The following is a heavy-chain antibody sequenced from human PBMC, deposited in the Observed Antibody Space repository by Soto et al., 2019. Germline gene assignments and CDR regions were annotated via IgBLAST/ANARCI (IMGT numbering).Heavy chain of an antibody. CDR3: ATRLGYSSGWSLGETDY. Sequence: QVQLQQWGAGLLKPSETLSLTCAVYGGSFSGYYWSWIRQPPGKGLEWLGEINHSGSTNYNPSLERRVGISVDTSKNQSALKLSSVTAADRAVYYCATRLGYSSGWSLGETDYWGQGTLVTVSS. J-gene: IGHJ4*02. CDR2: INHSGST. D-gene: IGHD6-19*01. CDR1: GGSFSGYY. V-gene: IGHV4-34*01.